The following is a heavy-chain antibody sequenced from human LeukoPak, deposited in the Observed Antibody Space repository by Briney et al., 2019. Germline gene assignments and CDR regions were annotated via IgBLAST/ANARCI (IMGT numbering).Heavy chain of an antibody. V-gene: IGHV3-9*01. J-gene: IGHJ4*02. CDR2: ISWNSGSI. CDR1: GFTFDDYA. CDR3: AKDRRWDYGADFDY. D-gene: IGHD4-17*01. Sequence: PGGSLRLSCAASGFTFDDYAMHWVRQAPGKGLEWVSGISWNSGSIGYADSVKGRFTISRDNAKNSLYLQMYSLRAEDTALYYCAKDRRWDYGADFDYWGQGTLVTVSS.